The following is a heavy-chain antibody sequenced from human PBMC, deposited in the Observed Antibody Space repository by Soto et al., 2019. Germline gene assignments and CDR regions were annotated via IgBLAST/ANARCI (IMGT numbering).Heavy chain of an antibody. CDR1: GFTFSSYA. CDR2: ISGSGGST. D-gene: IGHD3-9*01. CDR3: AKDQEHFDWLFLY. J-gene: IGHJ4*02. V-gene: IGHV3-23*01. Sequence: GESLKISCAASGFTFSSYAMSWVRQAPGKGLEWVSAISGSGGSTYYADSVKGRFTISRDNSKNTLYLQMNSLRAEDTAVYYCAKDQEHFDWLFLYWGQGTLVTVSS.